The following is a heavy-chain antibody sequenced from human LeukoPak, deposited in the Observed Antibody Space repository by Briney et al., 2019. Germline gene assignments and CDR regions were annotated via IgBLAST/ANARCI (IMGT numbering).Heavy chain of an antibody. Sequence: GGSLRLSCAASGFTVSSNYMSWVRQAPGKGLEWVSVIYSGGSTYYADSVKGQFTISRDNSKNMMYLQMNSLRTEDTAVYYCARARVLRYFDWQDAFDIWGQGTMVTVSS. CDR3: ARARVLRYFDWQDAFDI. V-gene: IGHV3-53*05. D-gene: IGHD3-9*01. CDR2: IYSGGST. J-gene: IGHJ3*02. CDR1: GFTVSSNY.